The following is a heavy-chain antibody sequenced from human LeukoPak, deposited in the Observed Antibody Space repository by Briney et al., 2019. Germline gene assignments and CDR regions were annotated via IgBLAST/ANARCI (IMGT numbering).Heavy chain of an antibody. CDR2: VSWKSDTV. D-gene: IGHD3-10*01. CDR1: GFIFDDYA. V-gene: IGHV3-9*01. Sequence: SGGSLRLSCAASGFIFDDYAMHWVRQAPGKGLEWVSGVSWKSDTVGYADSVKGRSTISRDNAKNSLYLQMNGLRAEDTALYYCAKSGKDGLLWFGELVSNYYYMDVWGKGTTVTVSS. CDR3: AKSGKDGLLWFGELVSNYYYMDV. J-gene: IGHJ6*03.